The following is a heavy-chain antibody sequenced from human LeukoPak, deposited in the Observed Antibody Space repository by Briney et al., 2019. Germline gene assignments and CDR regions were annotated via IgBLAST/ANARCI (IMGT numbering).Heavy chain of an antibody. D-gene: IGHD3-22*01. CDR3: ARRIGTTSSGYYPY. V-gene: IGHV4-59*08. CDR1: GGSISSYY. J-gene: IGHJ4*02. Sequence: PSETLSLTCSVSGGSISSYYWSWLRQPPGKGLEWIGYIYYSGSTNYNPSLKSRVTISVDTSKNQFSLILSSVTAGDTAVYYCARRIGTTSSGYYPYWGQGTLVTVSS. CDR2: IYYSGST.